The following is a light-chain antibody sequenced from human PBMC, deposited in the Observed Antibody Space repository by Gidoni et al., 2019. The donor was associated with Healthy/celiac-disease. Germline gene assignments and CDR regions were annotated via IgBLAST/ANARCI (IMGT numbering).Light chain of an antibody. V-gene: IGKV2-28*01. Sequence: DIVMTQSPLSLPVTPGEPASISCRSSQSLLHSNGYNYLDWYLQKPGQSPQLLIYLGSNRASGVPDRCSGSGSGTDFTLKISRVDAEDVVVYYFIQALQTPTFGGGTKVEIK. CDR1: QSLLHSNGYNY. CDR3: IQALQTPT. J-gene: IGKJ4*01. CDR2: LGS.